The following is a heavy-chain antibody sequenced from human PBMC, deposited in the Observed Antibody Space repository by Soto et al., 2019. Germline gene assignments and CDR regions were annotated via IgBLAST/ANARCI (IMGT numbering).Heavy chain of an antibody. J-gene: IGHJ4*02. CDR3: ARDKRDYYDSSGYRRKPTFDY. Sequence: PGGSLRLSCAASGFTFSSYSMNWVRQAPGKGLEWVSYISSSSSTIYYADSVKGRFTISRDNAKNSLYLQMNSLRDEDTAVYYCARDKRDYYDSSGYRRKPTFDYWGQGTLVTVSS. D-gene: IGHD3-22*01. CDR1: GFTFSSYS. V-gene: IGHV3-48*02. CDR2: ISSSSSTI.